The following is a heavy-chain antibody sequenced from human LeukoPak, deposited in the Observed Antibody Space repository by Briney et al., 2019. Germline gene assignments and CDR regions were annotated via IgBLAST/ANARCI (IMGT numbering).Heavy chain of an antibody. CDR2: IKKDGSGE. V-gene: IGHV3-7*03. CDR1: GFTFSNSW. D-gene: IGHD2-21*01. CDR3: AAGDTLEF. Sequence: PGGSLRLSCVASGFTFSNSWMYWVRQAPGKGLEGVANIKKDGSGESYGDSVKGRFTISRDNAESSLYLQMNNLRAEDTAVYFCAAGDTLEFWGQGTLATVSS. J-gene: IGHJ4*02.